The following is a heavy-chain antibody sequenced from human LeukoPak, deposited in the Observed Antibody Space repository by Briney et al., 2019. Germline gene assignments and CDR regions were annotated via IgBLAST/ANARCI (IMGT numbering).Heavy chain of an antibody. V-gene: IGHV4-4*07. Sequence: PSETLSLTCTVSGGSISSYYWSWIRQPAGKGLEWIGRIYTSGSTIYNPSLRSRVTMSVDTSKNQFSLKLSSVTAADTAVYYCARGRYESTRLSAYYYYYMDVWGKGTTVTVSS. CDR1: GGSISSYY. J-gene: IGHJ6*03. D-gene: IGHD1-14*01. CDR2: IYTSGST. CDR3: ARGRYESTRLSAYYYYYMDV.